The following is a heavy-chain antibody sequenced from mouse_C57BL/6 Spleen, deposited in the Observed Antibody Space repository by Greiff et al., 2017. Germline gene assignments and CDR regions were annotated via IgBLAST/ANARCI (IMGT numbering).Heavy chain of an antibody. D-gene: IGHD2-2*01. V-gene: IGHV1-62-2*01. CDR1: AYTFTEYT. CDR2: FYPGSGSI. CDR3: ARHEDGGYDVGWYFEG. Sequence: VQLQQSGAELVKPGASVKLSCKASAYTFTEYTIHWVKQRSGQGLEWIGWFYPGSGSIKYNEKFKDKATLTADKSSSTVYMELSRLTSEDSAVYFCARHEDGGYDVGWYFEGWGTGTTVTVSS. J-gene: IGHJ1*03.